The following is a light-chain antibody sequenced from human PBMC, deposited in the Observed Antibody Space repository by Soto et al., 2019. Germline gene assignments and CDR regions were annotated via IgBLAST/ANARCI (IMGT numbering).Light chain of an antibody. J-gene: IGLJ2*01. CDR1: SSNIGSNY. V-gene: IGLV1-47*01. CDR3: AAWDDSGVVYVV. Sequence: QSVLTQPPSASGTPGQRVTISCSGSSSNIGSNYVYWYQQLPGTAPKLLIYRNNQRPSGVPDRFSGSKSGTSASLAISGLRSEDEADYYCAAWDDSGVVYVVFGGGTQLTVL. CDR2: RNN.